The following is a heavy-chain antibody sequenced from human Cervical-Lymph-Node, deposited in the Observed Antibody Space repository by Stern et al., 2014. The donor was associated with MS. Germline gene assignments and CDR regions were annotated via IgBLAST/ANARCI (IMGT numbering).Heavy chain of an antibody. CDR2: IYYSGST. D-gene: IGHD3-16*01. V-gene: IGHV4-59*01. CDR3: ARGGGRTYFDY. Sequence: VQLLESGPGLVKPSETLSLTCTVSGGSINTYYWSWIRQPPGQGLEWIGWIYYSGSTNYNPSLKSRVTISMDTSKNQFSLKLTSVTAADTAVYYCARGGGRTYFDYWGQGTLVTVSS. CDR1: GGSINTYY. J-gene: IGHJ4*02.